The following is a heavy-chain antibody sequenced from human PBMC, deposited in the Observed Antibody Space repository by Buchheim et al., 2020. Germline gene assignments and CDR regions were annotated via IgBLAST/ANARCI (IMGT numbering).Heavy chain of an antibody. CDR2: IYYSGST. Sequence: QLQLQESGPGLVKPSETLSLTCTVSGGSISSSSYYWVWIRQPPGKGLEWIGSIYYSGSTYYNPSLKSRVTISVDPSKNQFSLKLSSVTAADTAVYYCARRQNYYDSSGYPNWFDPWGQGTL. CDR3: ARRQNYYDSSGYPNWFDP. V-gene: IGHV4-39*07. J-gene: IGHJ5*02. D-gene: IGHD3-22*01. CDR1: GGSISSSSYY.